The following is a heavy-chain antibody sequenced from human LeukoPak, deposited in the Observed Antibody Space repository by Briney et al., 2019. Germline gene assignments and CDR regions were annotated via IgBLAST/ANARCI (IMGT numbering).Heavy chain of an antibody. D-gene: IGHD6-19*01. J-gene: IGHJ4*02. CDR3: ATLVFSGGWCPGY. CDR1: RLTFSHYW. CDR2: INQDGDRT. Sequence: GGSLRLSCAASRLTFSHYWMSWVRQAPGKGLEWVAAINQDGDRTEYADSVKGRFSISRDSATNSWDLQMSSLRVDDTALYYCATLVFSGGWCPGYWGQGTLVTVSS. V-gene: IGHV3-7*01.